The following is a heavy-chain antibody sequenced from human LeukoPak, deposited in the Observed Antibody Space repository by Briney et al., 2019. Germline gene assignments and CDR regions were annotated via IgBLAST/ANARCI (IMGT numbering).Heavy chain of an antibody. J-gene: IGHJ4*02. Sequence: GVLRLSCAASGFTFNAFGMNWVRQAPGKGLEWVSTITPSDGNTYYADSVKGRFTVSRDNSKNTLFLQMNSLRAEDTAVYYCAKDGGLWVSAHWGDSWGRGTLVTVSS. CDR2: ITPSDGNT. CDR3: AKDGGLWVSAHWGDS. CDR1: GFTFNAFG. V-gene: IGHV3-23*01. D-gene: IGHD7-27*01.